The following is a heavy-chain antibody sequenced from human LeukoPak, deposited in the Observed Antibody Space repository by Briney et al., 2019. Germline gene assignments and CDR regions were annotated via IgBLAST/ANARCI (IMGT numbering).Heavy chain of an antibody. CDR3: ARGTGTGWRFDF. Sequence: GGSLRLSCAASGFTFSSYSMNWVRQAPGKGLEWVSSISSSSYIYYADSVKGRLTISRDNAKNSVYLQMNSLRDDDTAVYYCARGTGTGWRFDFWGQGTLVTVSS. CDR2: ISSSSYI. CDR1: GFTFSSYS. J-gene: IGHJ4*02. D-gene: IGHD3/OR15-3a*01. V-gene: IGHV3-21*01.